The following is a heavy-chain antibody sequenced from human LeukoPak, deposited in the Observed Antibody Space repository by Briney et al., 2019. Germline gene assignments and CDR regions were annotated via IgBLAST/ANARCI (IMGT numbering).Heavy chain of an antibody. J-gene: IGHJ4*02. Sequence: ASVKVSCKASGYTFTSYDINWVRQATGQGLEWMGWMNPNSGNTGYAQKFQGRVTMTRNTSISTAYMELSSLRSEDTAVYYCARGPARITIFGVVIKGPYYFDYWGQGTLVTVSS. CDR1: GYTFTSYD. CDR2: MNPNSGNT. CDR3: ARGPARITIFGVVIKGPYYFDY. D-gene: IGHD3-3*01. V-gene: IGHV1-8*01.